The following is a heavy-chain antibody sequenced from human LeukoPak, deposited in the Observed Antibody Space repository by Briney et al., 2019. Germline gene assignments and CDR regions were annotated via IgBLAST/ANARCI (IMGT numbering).Heavy chain of an antibody. D-gene: IGHD6-6*01. CDR2: IYHSGTS. CDR1: GGSISSDNYS. V-gene: IGHV4-39*07. J-gene: IGHJ4*02. Sequence: SQTLSLTCTVSGGSISSDNYSWSWIRQPPGKGLEWIATIYHSGTSYYNPSLKSRVTISVDTSKNQFSLKLSSVTAADTAVYYCARGGIAAHPEDYWGQGTLVTVSS. CDR3: ARGGIAAHPEDY.